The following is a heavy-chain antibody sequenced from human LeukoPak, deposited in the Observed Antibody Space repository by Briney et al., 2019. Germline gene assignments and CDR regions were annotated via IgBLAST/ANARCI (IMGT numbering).Heavy chain of an antibody. CDR2: TYYRSKWFN. CDR3: PRGAKYCSGGTCYSRYFDY. CDR1: GDSVSNNSAA. D-gene: IGHD2-15*01. Sequence: SQTLSLTCAISGDSVSNNSAAWDWIRQSPSRGLEWLGWTYYRSKWFNASAVSVKGRITINPDTSKNQFSLQLISVTSAQRAPYYCPRGAKYCSGGTCYSRYFDYWGQGTLVTVSS. J-gene: IGHJ4*02. V-gene: IGHV6-1*01.